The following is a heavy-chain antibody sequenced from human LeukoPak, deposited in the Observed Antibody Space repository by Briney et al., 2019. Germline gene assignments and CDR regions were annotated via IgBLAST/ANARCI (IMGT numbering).Heavy chain of an antibody. CDR1: GFTFRSYD. Sequence: PRGSLRLSCAASGFTFRSYDMHWVRQAPGKGLQWVAVISYDGSNKYHTDSVKGRFTISRDNSKNTLYLQMNSLRAEDTAVYYCAKDSEIAAAGSYWYFDLWGRGTLVTVSS. D-gene: IGHD6-13*01. CDR3: AKDSEIAAAGSYWYFDL. CDR2: ISYDGSNK. J-gene: IGHJ2*01. V-gene: IGHV3-30*18.